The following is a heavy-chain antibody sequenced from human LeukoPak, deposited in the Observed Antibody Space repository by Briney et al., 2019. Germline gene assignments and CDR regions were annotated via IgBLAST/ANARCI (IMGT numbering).Heavy chain of an antibody. CDR2: ISGSGGST. J-gene: IGHJ4*02. V-gene: IGHV3-23*01. Sequence: GGSLRLSCAASGFTFSSYAMSWVRQAPGKGLEWVSAISGSGGSTYSADSVNGRFTISRDNSKNTLYLQMNSLRAEDTAVYYCAKVGHSSSLDYWGQGTLVTVSS. CDR3: AKVGHSSSLDY. CDR1: GFTFSSYA. D-gene: IGHD6-13*01.